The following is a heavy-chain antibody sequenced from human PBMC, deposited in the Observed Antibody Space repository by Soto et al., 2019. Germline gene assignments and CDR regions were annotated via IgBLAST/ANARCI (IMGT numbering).Heavy chain of an antibody. Sequence: PGGSLRLSCAASGFTFSSYSMNWVRQAPGKGLEWVSYISSSSSTIYYADSVKGRFTISRDNAKNSLYLQMNSLRAEDTAVYYCARAYCGGDCYLVPEYWFDPWGQGTLVTVSS. CDR2: ISSSSSTI. J-gene: IGHJ5*02. CDR3: ARAYCGGDCYLVPEYWFDP. CDR1: GFTFSSYS. V-gene: IGHV3-48*01. D-gene: IGHD2-21*01.